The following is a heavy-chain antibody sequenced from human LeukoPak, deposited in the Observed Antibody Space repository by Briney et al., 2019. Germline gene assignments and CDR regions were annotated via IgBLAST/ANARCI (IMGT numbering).Heavy chain of an antibody. Sequence: GRSLRLSCAASGITFSSYAMHWVRQAPGKGLEWVAVISYDGSNKYYADSVKGRFTISRDNSKNTLYLQMNSQRAEDTAVYYCARVMGRYCSSTSCYVDYWGQGTLVTVSS. CDR1: GITFSSYA. J-gene: IGHJ4*02. D-gene: IGHD2-2*01. V-gene: IGHV3-30*04. CDR2: ISYDGSNK. CDR3: ARVMGRYCSSTSCYVDY.